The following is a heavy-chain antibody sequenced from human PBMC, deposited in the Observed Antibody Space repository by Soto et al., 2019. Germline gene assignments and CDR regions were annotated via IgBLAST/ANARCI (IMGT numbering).Heavy chain of an antibody. CDR1: GYMFTTYH. V-gene: IGHV1-46*01. Sequence: QVQLVQSGAEVRKPGASVKVSCKTSGYMFTTYHLHWVRQAPGQRPEWMGMIDPSGGGTTYTQKFQGRVTMTRDTSMRTVYMELSSLRSEDTAVYYCARALRGLVYSFEIWGQGTKVTVSS. D-gene: IGHD3-16*01. CDR2: IDPSGGGT. J-gene: IGHJ3*02. CDR3: ARALRGLVYSFEI.